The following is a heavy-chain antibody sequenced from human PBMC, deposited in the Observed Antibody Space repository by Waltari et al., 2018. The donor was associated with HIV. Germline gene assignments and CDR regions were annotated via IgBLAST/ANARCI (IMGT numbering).Heavy chain of an antibody. CDR1: RFTISSYW. D-gene: IGHD1-26*01. CDR3: ATDVGRDFQH. J-gene: IGHJ1*01. V-gene: IGHV3-7*01. Sequence: EVQMVEPGGGLVQLGGSLRLSCAASRFTISSYWMSWLRQTPGKGREGVANIKPDWSDKDDVGAVKGRFTIARNNAQDSLYLQMDSLRAEDTGVYYCATDVGRDFQHWGQGTLGTVSS. CDR2: IKPDWSDK.